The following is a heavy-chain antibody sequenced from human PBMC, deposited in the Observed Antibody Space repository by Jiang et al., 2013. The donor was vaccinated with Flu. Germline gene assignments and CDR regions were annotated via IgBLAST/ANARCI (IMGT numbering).Heavy chain of an antibody. D-gene: IGHD6-19*01. CDR3: ARHGWSSVWYNYYYGMDV. CDR2: IYHSGTT. J-gene: IGHJ6*02. V-gene: IGHV4-38-2*01. CDR1: GYSISSGYY. Sequence: LLKPSETLSLTCAVSGYSISSGYYWGWIRQPPGKGLEWIGNIYHSGTTYYNPSLKSRLTISVDTSKNQFSLTLSSVTAADTAVYYCARHGWSSVWYNYYYGMDVWAKGPRSPSP.